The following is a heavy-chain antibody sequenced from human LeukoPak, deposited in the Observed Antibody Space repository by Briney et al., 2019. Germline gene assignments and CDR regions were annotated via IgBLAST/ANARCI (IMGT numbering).Heavy chain of an antibody. J-gene: IGHJ4*02. Sequence: ASVKVSCKASGYTFTSYVISWVRQAPGQGLEWRGWISAYNGNTNYAQKLQGRVTMTTDTSTSTAYMELRSLRSDDTAVYYCARGQYYYGSGSYSSFDYWGQGTLVTVSS. CDR2: ISAYNGNT. CDR3: ARGQYYYGSGSYSSFDY. CDR1: GYTFTSYV. D-gene: IGHD3-10*01. V-gene: IGHV1-18*01.